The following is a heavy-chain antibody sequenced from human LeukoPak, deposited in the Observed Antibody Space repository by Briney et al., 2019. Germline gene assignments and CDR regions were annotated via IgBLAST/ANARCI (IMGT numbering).Heavy chain of an antibody. D-gene: IGHD6-13*01. Sequence: WASVKVSCKASGYTFTDYYIHWVRQAPGQGLEWMGWINPNSGGTNYAQKFQGRVTMTTDTSISTAYMEVSRLRSDDTAVYYCARVRIGQQLDKYYYYAMDVWGQGTTVTVSS. V-gene: IGHV1-2*02. CDR1: GYTFTDYY. CDR2: INPNSGGT. J-gene: IGHJ6*02. CDR3: ARVRIGQQLDKYYYYAMDV.